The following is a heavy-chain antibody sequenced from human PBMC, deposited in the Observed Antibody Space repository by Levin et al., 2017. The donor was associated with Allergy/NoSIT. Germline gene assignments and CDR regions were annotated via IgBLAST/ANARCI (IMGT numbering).Heavy chain of an antibody. Sequence: PGGSLRLSCAASGFTVSSNYMSWVRQAPGKGLEWVSVIYSGGSTYYADSVKGRFTISRDNSKNTLYLQMNSLRAEDTAVYYCARSITMVQYYYYYYYMDGWGKGTTVTVSS. V-gene: IGHV3-53*01. J-gene: IGHJ6*03. D-gene: IGHD3-10*01. CDR1: GFTVSSNY. CDR2: IYSGGST. CDR3: ARSITMVQYYYYYYYMDG.